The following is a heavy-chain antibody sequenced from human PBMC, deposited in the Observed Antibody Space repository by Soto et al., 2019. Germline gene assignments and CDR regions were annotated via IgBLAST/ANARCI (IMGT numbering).Heavy chain of an antibody. CDR1: GYTFTSYY. Sequence: RASVKVSCKASGYTFTSYYMHWVRQAPGQGLEWMGIINPSGGSTSYAQKFQGRVTMTRDTSTSTVYMELSSLRSEDTAVYYCARDPGQYSGSYSGMDVWGQGTTVTVS. D-gene: IGHD1-26*01. CDR3: ARDPGQYSGSYSGMDV. J-gene: IGHJ6*02. CDR2: INPSGGST. V-gene: IGHV1-46*01.